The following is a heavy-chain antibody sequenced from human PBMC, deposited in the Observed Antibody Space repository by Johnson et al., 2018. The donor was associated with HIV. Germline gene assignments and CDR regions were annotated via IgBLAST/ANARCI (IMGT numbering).Heavy chain of an antibody. CDR2: IYSGGNT. Sequence: VQLVESGGGLVQPGGSLRLSCAASGFTVSSNYMNWVRQAPGTGLEWVSVIYSGGNTYYADSVKGRFTISRDNAKNSLYLQMNSLRAADTAVYYCAREGPSERAGFDIWGQGTMVTVSS. V-gene: IGHV3-66*01. CDR1: GFTVSSNY. CDR3: AREGPSERAGFDI. J-gene: IGHJ3*02.